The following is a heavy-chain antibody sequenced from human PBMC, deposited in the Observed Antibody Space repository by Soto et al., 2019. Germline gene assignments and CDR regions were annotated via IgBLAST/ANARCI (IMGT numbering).Heavy chain of an antibody. J-gene: IGHJ5*02. CDR2: ISSSSSYI. V-gene: IGHV3-21*01. Sequence: EVQLVESGGGLVKPGGSLRLSCAASGFTFSSYSMNWVRQAPGKGLEWVSSISSSSSYIYYADSVKGRFTISRDNAKNSLYLQMNSLRAEDTAVYYCARDRSSTGNWFDPWGQGTLVTVSS. CDR1: GFTFSSYS. CDR3: ARDRSSTGNWFDP.